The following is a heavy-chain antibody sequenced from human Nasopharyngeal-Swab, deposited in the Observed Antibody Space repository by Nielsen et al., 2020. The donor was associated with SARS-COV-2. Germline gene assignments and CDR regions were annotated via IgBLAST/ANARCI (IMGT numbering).Heavy chain of an antibody. CDR2: INHSGST. V-gene: IGHV4-4*02. D-gene: IGHD6-6*01. CDR1: GGSISSSNW. CDR3: ARGEDSSSSTHSIRYYYYGMDV. J-gene: IGHJ6*02. Sequence: GSLRLSCAVSGGSISSSNWWSWVRQPPGKGLEWIGEINHSGSTNYNPSLKSRVTISVDTSKNQFSLKLSSVTAADTAVYYCARGEDSSSSTHSIRYYYYGMDVWGQGTTVTVSS.